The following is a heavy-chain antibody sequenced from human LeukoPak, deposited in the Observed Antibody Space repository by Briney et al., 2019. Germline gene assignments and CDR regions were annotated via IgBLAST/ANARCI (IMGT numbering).Heavy chain of an antibody. D-gene: IGHD2-2*01. V-gene: IGHV4-59*01. Sequence: SETLSLTCTVSGVSISSYYWSWIRQPPGKGLEWIGYIYYSGSTNYNPSLKSRVTISVDTSKNQFSLKLSSVTAADTAVYYCARGQDIVVVPAANSPRYYYYGMDVWGQGTTVTVSS. CDR3: ARGQDIVVVPAANSPRYYYYGMDV. CDR2: IYYSGST. CDR1: GVSISSYY. J-gene: IGHJ6*02.